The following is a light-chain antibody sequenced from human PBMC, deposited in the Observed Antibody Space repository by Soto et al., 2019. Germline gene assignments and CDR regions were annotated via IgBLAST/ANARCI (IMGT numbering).Light chain of an antibody. CDR3: CSYPGSHTWV. J-gene: IGLJ3*02. Sequence: QSALTQPRSVSGSPGQSVTISCTGTSSDVGNYNYVSWYQQHPGKAPKVMIYDVTKRPSGVPDRFSGSKSGITASLTISGLQADDEADYYCCSYPGSHTWVFGGGTKVTVL. CDR1: SSDVGNYNY. V-gene: IGLV2-11*01. CDR2: DVT.